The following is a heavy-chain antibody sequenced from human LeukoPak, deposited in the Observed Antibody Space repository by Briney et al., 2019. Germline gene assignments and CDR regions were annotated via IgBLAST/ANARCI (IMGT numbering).Heavy chain of an antibody. Sequence: DSVKGRFTISRDNSKNTLYLQMNSLRAEDTAVHYCAKGGYYDSSASFDYWGQGTLVTVSS. D-gene: IGHD3-22*01. CDR3: AKGGYYDSSASFDY. J-gene: IGHJ4*02. V-gene: IGHV3-23*01.